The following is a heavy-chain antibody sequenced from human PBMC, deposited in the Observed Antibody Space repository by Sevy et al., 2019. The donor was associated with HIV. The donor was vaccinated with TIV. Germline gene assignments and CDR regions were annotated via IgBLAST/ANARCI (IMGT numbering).Heavy chain of an antibody. CDR3: AKDGDSSSV. V-gene: IGHV3-9*01. CDR1: GFTFDDYA. Sequence: SLKISCAASGFTFDDYAIHWVRQAPGKGLEWVSGISWNSGSIGYADSVKGRFTISRDNAKNSLYLQMNSLRAEDTALYYCAKDGDSSSVWGQGTLVTVSS. CDR2: ISWNSGSI. D-gene: IGHD6-6*01. J-gene: IGHJ4*02.